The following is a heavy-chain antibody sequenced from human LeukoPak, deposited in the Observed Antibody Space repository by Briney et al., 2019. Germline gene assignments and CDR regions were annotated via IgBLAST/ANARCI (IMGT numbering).Heavy chain of an antibody. CDR2: INQDGSKK. CDR3: AREWADYTSSSLDS. D-gene: IGHD6-13*01. J-gene: IGHJ4*02. V-gene: IGHV3-7*05. CDR1: GFTFSGSW. Sequence: PGGSLRLSCAASGFTFSGSWMSWVRQAPGKGLEWVANINQDGSKKYYVDSVKGRFTIARDNAKNSLHLQMNSLRADDPAVYYCAREWADYTSSSLDSWGQGTLVTVSS.